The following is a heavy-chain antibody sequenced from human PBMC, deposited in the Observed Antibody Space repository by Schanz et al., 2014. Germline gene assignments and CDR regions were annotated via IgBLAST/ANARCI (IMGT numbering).Heavy chain of an antibody. V-gene: IGHV3-23*01. D-gene: IGHD3-22*01. J-gene: IGHJ4*02. CDR2: MIGSGSSV. Sequence: EVQLLESGGGLVQPGGSLRLSCAASGFTFSIYGMSWVRQAPGKGLEWVSRMIGSGSSVFYADSVKGRFTISRDNLKNTVYLQINSLRAGDTTVYYCAKDGRLTYYGTGSDCDYWGQGTLVAVSS. CDR3: AKDGRLTYYGTGSDCDY. CDR1: GFTFSIYG.